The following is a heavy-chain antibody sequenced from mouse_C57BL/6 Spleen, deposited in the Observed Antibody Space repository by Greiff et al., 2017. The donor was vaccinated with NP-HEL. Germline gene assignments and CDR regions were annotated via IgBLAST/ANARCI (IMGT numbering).Heavy chain of an antibody. CDR1: GYSFTSYY. Sequence: QVQLQQSGPELVKPGASVKISCKASGYSFTSYYIHWVKQRPGQGLEWIGWIYPGSGNTKYNEKFKGKATLTADTSSSTAYMQLSSLTSEDSAVYYCAREGYDGTTGYAMDYWGQGTSVTVSS. D-gene: IGHD2-3*01. J-gene: IGHJ4*01. CDR3: AREGYDGTTGYAMDY. CDR2: IYPGSGNT. V-gene: IGHV1-66*01.